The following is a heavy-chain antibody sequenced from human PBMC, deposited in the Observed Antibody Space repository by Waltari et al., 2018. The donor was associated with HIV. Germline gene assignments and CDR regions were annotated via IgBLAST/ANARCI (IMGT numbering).Heavy chain of an antibody. CDR1: GFTLNSVW. D-gene: IGHD3-10*01. Sequence: EVKLVESGGDLLKQGGCLRLSCAASGFTLNSVWMSWVRQAPGKGLEWVGRIKTKGDGGATDYAAAVKGRFTISRDDSKNTVYLQMNSLKIEDTAVYYCTSEEDYGSGSHFDYWGQGTLVTVSS. CDR2: IKTKGDGGAT. CDR3: TSEEDYGSGSHFDY. V-gene: IGHV3-15*01. J-gene: IGHJ4*02.